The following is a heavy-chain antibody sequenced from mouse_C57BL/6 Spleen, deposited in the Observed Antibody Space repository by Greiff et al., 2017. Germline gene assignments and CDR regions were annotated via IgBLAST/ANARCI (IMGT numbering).Heavy chain of an antibody. CDR3: TRRYYVY. V-gene: IGHV1-15*01. Sequence: VPLQESGAELVRPVASVTLSCKASGYTFTDYEMHWVKQTPVHGLEWIGAIDPETGGTTYNQKFKGKAILTADKSSSTAYMELRSLPSEDSAVYYYTRRYYVYWGQGTTLTVSS. J-gene: IGHJ2*01. CDR2: IDPETGGT. CDR1: GYTFTDYE.